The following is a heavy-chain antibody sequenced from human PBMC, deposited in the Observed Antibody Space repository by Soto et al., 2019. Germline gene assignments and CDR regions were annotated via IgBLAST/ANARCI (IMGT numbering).Heavy chain of an antibody. J-gene: IGHJ3*02. V-gene: IGHV4-59*06. D-gene: IGHD3-3*01. Sequence: SSETLSLTCTVSGGSISSYYWSWIRQHPGKGLEWIGYIYYSGSTYYNPSLKSRVTISVDTSKNQFSLKLSSVTAADTAVYYCGRDRGGERLLSDDAFDIWGQGTMVTVSS. CDR1: GGSISSYY. CDR3: GRDRGGERLLSDDAFDI. CDR2: IYYSGST.